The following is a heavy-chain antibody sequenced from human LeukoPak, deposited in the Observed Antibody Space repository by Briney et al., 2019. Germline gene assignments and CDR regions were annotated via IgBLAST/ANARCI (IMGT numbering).Heavy chain of an antibody. V-gene: IGHV3-30*03. J-gene: IGHJ6*02. CDR2: ISYDGSNK. CDR3: ARSAYYYYGMDV. CDR1: GFTFSSYG. Sequence: GGSLRLSCAASGFTFSSYGMHWVRQAPGNGLEWVAVISYDGSNKYYADSVKGRFTISRDNSKNTLYLQMSSLRAEDTAVYYCARSAYYYYGMDVWGQGTTVTVSS.